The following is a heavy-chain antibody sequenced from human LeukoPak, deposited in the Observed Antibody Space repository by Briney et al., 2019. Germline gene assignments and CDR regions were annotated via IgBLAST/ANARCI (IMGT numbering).Heavy chain of an antibody. CDR2: ISYDGTNK. V-gene: IGHV3-30*04. CDR1: GVTFSSYA. CDR3: ARVHWSGGGYFDY. Sequence: GRSLRLSCAASGVTFSSYAMHWVRQAPGKGLEWVAVISYDGTNKYYADSVKGRFTISRDNSKNTLYLQMNSLRAEDTAVYYCARVHWSGGGYFDYWGQGTLVTVSS. D-gene: IGHD3-10*01. J-gene: IGHJ4*02.